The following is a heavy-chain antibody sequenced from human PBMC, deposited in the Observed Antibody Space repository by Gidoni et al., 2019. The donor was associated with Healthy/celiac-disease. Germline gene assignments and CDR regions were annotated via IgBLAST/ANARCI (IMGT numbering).Heavy chain of an antibody. CDR1: GFTFSSHS. CDR2: ISSSSSYI. Sequence: EVQLVQSGGGLVKPAGSLRLSCAASGFTFSSHSMHWVRQAPGKGLEWVSSISSSSSYIYYADSVKGRFTISRDNAKNSLYLQMNSLRAEDTAVYYCARTMVVTAIRLAGYYYYMDVWGKGTTVTVSS. CDR3: ARTMVVTAIRLAGYYYYMDV. D-gene: IGHD2-21*02. J-gene: IGHJ6*03. V-gene: IGHV3-21*01.